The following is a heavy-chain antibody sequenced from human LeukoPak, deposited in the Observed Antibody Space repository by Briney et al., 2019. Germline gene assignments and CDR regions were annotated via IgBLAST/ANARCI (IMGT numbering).Heavy chain of an antibody. CDR1: GYSFTSYW. Sequence: GESLKISCKGSGYSFTSYWIGWVRQMPGKGLEWMGIIYPGDSDTRYSPSFQGQVTISADKSISTAYLQWSSLKASDTAMYYCARRVAAAGPYYYYYYYMDVWGKGTTVTVSS. D-gene: IGHD6-13*01. J-gene: IGHJ6*03. CDR3: ARRVAAAGPYYYYYYYMDV. V-gene: IGHV5-51*01. CDR2: IYPGDSDT.